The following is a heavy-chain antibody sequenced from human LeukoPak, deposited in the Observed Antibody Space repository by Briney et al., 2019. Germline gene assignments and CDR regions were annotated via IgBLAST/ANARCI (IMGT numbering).Heavy chain of an antibody. D-gene: IGHD3-16*02. CDR1: GYTFTGYY. Sequence: GASVKVSCKASGYTFTGYYMHWVRQAPGQGLEWMGWTNPNSGGTNYAQKFQGRVTMTRDTSISTAYMELSRLRSDDTAVYYCARTSMITFGGVIVGNDYWGQGTLVTVSS. J-gene: IGHJ4*02. CDR3: ARTSMITFGGVIVGNDY. V-gene: IGHV1-2*02. CDR2: TNPNSGGT.